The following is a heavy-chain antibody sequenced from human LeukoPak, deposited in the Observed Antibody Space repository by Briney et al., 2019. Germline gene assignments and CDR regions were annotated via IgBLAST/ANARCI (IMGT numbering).Heavy chain of an antibody. D-gene: IGHD3-3*01. J-gene: IGHJ4*02. V-gene: IGHV4-39*07. Sequence: SETLSLTCTVSGGSISSSSYYWSWIRQPPGKGLEWIGEINHSGSTNYNPSLKSRVTISVDTSKNQFSLKLSSVTAADTAVYYCARRYYDFWSGYDPFDYWGQGTLVTVSS. CDR2: INHSGST. CDR1: GGSISSSSYY. CDR3: ARRYYDFWSGYDPFDY.